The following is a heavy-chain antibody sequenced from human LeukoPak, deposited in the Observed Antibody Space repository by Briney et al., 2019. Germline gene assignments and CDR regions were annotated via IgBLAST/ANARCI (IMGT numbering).Heavy chain of an antibody. J-gene: IGHJ4*02. CDR3: TTADSEMPTNAH. CDR1: GFTFGNAW. D-gene: IGHD5-24*01. V-gene: IGHV3-15*01. CDR2: IKSKNDGGTT. Sequence: GGSLRLSCAASGFTFGNAWMSWVRQDPGKGLEWVGRIKSKNDGGTTDYAAPVKGRFTISRDDSKNTLYLRMNSLKIKDTAVYYCTTADSEMPTNAHWGQGTPATVSS.